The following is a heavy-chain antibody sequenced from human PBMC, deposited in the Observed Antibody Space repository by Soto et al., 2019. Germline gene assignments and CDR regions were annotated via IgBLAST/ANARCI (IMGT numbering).Heavy chain of an antibody. Sequence: EVQLLESGGGLVQPGGSLRLSCAASGFTFSSYAMSWVRQAPGKGLEWVSAISGSGGSTYYADSVKGRFTISRDNSKNTLYLQMNSLRAEDTVVYYCANVIYSDYGNFEVDYWGQGTLVTVSS. J-gene: IGHJ4*02. CDR2: ISGSGGST. CDR1: GFTFSSYA. V-gene: IGHV3-23*01. CDR3: ANVIYSDYGNFEVDY. D-gene: IGHD4-17*01.